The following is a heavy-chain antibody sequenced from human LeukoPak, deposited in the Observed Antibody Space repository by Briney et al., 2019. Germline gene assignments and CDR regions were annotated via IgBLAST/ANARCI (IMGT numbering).Heavy chain of an antibody. Sequence: GGSLRLSCAASGFTFSSYAMHWVRQAPGKGLEWVAVISYDGSNKYYADSVKGRFTISRDNSKNTLYLQMNSLRAEDTAVYYCARGYSYGYLDYFDYWGQGTLVTVSS. CDR3: ARGYSYGYLDYFDY. CDR2: ISYDGSNK. J-gene: IGHJ4*02. CDR1: GFTFSSYA. D-gene: IGHD5-18*01. V-gene: IGHV3-30-3*01.